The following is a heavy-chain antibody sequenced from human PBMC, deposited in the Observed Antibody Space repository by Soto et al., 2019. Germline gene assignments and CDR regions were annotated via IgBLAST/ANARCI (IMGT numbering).Heavy chain of an antibody. V-gene: IGHV6-1*01. CDR3: ARGGGNGMDV. CDR1: GDSVSSNSAA. J-gene: IGHJ6*02. Sequence: QVQLQQSGPGLVKPSQTLSLTCAISGDSVSSNSAAWNWIRQSPSRGLEWLGRTSYRSKWDHDYAVAVXXRXNXXADTSKNQFALQLNSVTPEDTAVYYCARGGGNGMDVWGQGTTVTVSS. CDR2: TSYRSKWDH. D-gene: IGHD3-3*01.